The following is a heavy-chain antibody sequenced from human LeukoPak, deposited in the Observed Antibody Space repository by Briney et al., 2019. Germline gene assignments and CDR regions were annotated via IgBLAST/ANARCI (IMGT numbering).Heavy chain of an antibody. Sequence: GGSLRLSCAASGFTFSDYYMSWIRQAPGKGLEWVSYISSSGSTIYYADSVKGRFTISRDNAKNSLYLQMNSLRAEDTAVYYCAREYSYYYDSSIQGPDYWGQGTLVTVSS. CDR2: ISSSGSTI. CDR3: AREYSYYYDSSIQGPDY. J-gene: IGHJ4*02. V-gene: IGHV3-11*01. D-gene: IGHD3-22*01. CDR1: GFTFSDYY.